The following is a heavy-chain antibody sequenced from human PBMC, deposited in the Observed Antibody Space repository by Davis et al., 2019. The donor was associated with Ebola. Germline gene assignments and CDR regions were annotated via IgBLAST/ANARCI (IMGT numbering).Heavy chain of an antibody. CDR2: IDPSDSYT. D-gene: IGHD2-2*01. J-gene: IGHJ4*02. CDR3: ARRGPYCSSTSCYDY. CDR1: GYSFTSYW. Sequence: GESLKISCKGSGYSFTSYWISWVRQMPGKGLEWMGRIDPSDSYTNYSPSFQGHVTISADKSISTAYLQWSSLKASDTAMYYCARRGPYCSSTSCYDYWGQGTLVIVSS. V-gene: IGHV5-10-1*01.